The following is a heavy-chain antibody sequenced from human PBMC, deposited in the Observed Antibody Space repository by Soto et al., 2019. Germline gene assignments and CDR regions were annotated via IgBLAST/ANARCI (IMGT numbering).Heavy chain of an antibody. CDR3: SVATITRWFAP. Sequence: ASVKVSCKASGYTFTSYAMHWVRQAPGQRLEWMGWINAGNGNTKYSQKFQGRVTVTRDTSASTAYMELSSLRSEDTAVYYCSVATITRWFAPWGQGTLVTVSS. J-gene: IGHJ5*02. CDR2: INAGNGNT. V-gene: IGHV1-3*01. CDR1: GYTFTSYA. D-gene: IGHD5-12*01.